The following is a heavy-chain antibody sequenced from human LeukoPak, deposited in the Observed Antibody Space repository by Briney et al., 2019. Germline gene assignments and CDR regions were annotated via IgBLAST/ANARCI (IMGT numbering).Heavy chain of an antibody. Sequence: SETLSLTCTVSGGSISSYYGSWIRQPPGKGLEWIGYIYYSGSTNYNPSLKSRVTISVDTSKDQFSLKLSSVTAADTAVYYCARWYYYDSSGCFDYWGQGTLVTVSS. CDR2: IYYSGST. J-gene: IGHJ4*02. CDR1: GGSISSYY. D-gene: IGHD3-22*01. CDR3: ARWYYYDSSGCFDY. V-gene: IGHV4-59*01.